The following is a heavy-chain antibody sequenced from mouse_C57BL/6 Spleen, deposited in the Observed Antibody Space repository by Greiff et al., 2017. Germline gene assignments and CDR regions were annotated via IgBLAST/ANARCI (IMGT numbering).Heavy chain of an antibody. V-gene: IGHV1-50*01. J-gene: IGHJ2*01. CDR3: ARWGGDYYFDY. CDR1: GYTFTSYW. CDR2: IDPSDSYT. Sequence: QVQLKQPGAELVKPGASVKLSCKASGYTFTSYWMQWVKQRPGQGLEWIGEIDPSDSYTNYNQKFKGKATLTVDTSSSTAYMQLSSLTSEDSAVYYCARWGGDYYFDYWGQGTTLTVSS.